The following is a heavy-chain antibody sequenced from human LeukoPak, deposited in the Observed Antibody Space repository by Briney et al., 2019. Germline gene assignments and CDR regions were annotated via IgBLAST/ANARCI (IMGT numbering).Heavy chain of an antibody. J-gene: IGHJ4*02. CDR1: GFIFSRYA. Sequence: GGSLRLSCAASGFIFSRYAMSWLRQAPGKGLECVSAISGDGINTYYADSVRGRFTIPKDISKSTLYPQMNSLRAEDTAVYYCAKDYGLGGGSCFDFWGQGTLVTASS. V-gene: IGHV3-23*01. CDR3: AKDYGLGGGSCFDF. CDR2: ISGDGINT. D-gene: IGHD2-15*01.